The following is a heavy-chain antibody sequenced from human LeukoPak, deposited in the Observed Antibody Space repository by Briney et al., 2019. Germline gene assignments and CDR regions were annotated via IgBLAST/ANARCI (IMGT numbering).Heavy chain of an antibody. V-gene: IGHV1-8*01. CDR3: ARDIDSGTYQTDY. Sequence: ASVKVSCKASGYTFTSYDINWVRQATGQGLEWMGWMNPNSGNTGYAQKFQGRVTMTRDTSTSTVYMELSSLRSEDTAVYYCARDIDSGTYQTDYWGQGTLVTVSS. J-gene: IGHJ4*02. D-gene: IGHD1-26*01. CDR2: MNPNSGNT. CDR1: GYTFTSYD.